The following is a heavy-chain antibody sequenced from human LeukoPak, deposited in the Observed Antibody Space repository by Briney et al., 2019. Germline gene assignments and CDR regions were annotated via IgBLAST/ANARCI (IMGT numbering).Heavy chain of an antibody. J-gene: IGHJ5*02. D-gene: IGHD3-10*01. V-gene: IGHV3-21*01. CDR3: ARDWYYGSGSYYYSMPEFDP. CDR2: INSSRSYI. Sequence: AGSLRLXCAASGFTFSSYTMKWVRQAPGRGLEWVRSINSSRSYIYHPDSVKGRFTISRDNAKNSLYLQMNSLRAEDTAVYYCARDWYYGSGSYYYSMPEFDPWGQGTLVTVSS. CDR1: GFTFSSYT.